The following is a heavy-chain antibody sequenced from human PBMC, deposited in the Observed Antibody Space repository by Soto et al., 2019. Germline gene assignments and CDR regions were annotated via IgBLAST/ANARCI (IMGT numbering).Heavy chain of an antibody. J-gene: IGHJ4*02. D-gene: IGHD1-26*01. CDR1: GYNFASHW. Sequence: PGESLKISCKGSGYNFASHWIGWVRQMPGKGLEWMGIILPGDSYTTYSPSFQGQVTVSADQSISTVYLQWSSLKASDTAMYYCATLASTGSYRDLYFDNWGQGTPVTVSS. V-gene: IGHV5-51*01. CDR2: ILPGDSYT. CDR3: ATLASTGSYRDLYFDN.